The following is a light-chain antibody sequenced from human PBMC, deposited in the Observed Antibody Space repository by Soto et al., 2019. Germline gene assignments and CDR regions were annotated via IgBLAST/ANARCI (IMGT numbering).Light chain of an antibody. J-gene: IGKJ5*01. CDR3: QQSYSTPIT. CDR2: AAS. CDR1: QSISSY. V-gene: IGKV1-39*01. Sequence: DIQMTQSPSSLSASVGDRVTITCRASQSISSYLNWYQQKPGKAHKLLIYAASSLQSGVQSRFSGSGSGTDFTLTISSLQPEDFATYYCQQSYSTPITVGQGTRLEIK.